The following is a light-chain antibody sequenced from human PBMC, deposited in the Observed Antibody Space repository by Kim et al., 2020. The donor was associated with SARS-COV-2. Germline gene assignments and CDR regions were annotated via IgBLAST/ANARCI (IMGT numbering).Light chain of an antibody. Sequence: QSALTQPASVSGSPGQSITISCTGTSSDVGSYNLVSRYQQHPGKAPKLMIYEGSKRPSGVSNRFSGSKSGNTASLTISGLQAEDEADYYCCSYAGISTVEGYFFGTGTKV. J-gene: IGLJ1*01. CDR1: SSDVGSYNL. CDR2: EGS. CDR3: CSYAGISTVEGYF. V-gene: IGLV2-23*01.